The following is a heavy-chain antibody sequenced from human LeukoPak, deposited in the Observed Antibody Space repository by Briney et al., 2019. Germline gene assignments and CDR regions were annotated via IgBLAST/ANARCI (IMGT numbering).Heavy chain of an antibody. V-gene: IGHV1-18*01. D-gene: IGHD3-10*01. Sequence: ASVTVSCTASGYTFTSYGISWVRQAPGQGLEWMGWISAYNGNTNYAQKLQGRVTMTTDTSTNTAYMELRSLRSDDPAVYYCAKSGRDGAGSYYKDYWGQGTLVTVSS. J-gene: IGHJ4*02. CDR3: AKSGRDGAGSYYKDY. CDR2: ISAYNGNT. CDR1: GYTFTSYG.